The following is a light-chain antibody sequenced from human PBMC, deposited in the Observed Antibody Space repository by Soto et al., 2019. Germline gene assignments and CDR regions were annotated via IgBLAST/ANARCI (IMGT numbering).Light chain of an antibody. CDR3: QQYNNWPVT. J-gene: IGKJ1*01. CDR1: QSVFSS. CDR2: GAS. Sequence: EIVMTQSPDTLSVSPGERATLSCRASQSVFSSLAWYQQKPGQAPRLLIYGASTRATGIPARFSGSGSGTEFTLTISSLQSEDFAVYYCQQYNNWPVTFGQGTKVDIK. V-gene: IGKV3-15*01.